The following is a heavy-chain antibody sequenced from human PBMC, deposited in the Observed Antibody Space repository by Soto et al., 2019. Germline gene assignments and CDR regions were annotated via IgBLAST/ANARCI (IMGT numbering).Heavy chain of an antibody. CDR1: GYTFTGNF. D-gene: IGHD3-16*01. CDR2: INPNSGAT. J-gene: IGHJ6*02. V-gene: IGHV1-2*02. CDR3: ATDLRWMQFLGGLWLLRLDV. Sequence: ASVKVSCKTSGYTFTGNFMHYVRQAPGQGLEWMGWINPNSGATNYAQKFQGRVTMTRDTSIRTAYLVLSRLRSDDTAVYYWATDLRWMQFLGGLWLLRLDVWGQGTTVAVSS.